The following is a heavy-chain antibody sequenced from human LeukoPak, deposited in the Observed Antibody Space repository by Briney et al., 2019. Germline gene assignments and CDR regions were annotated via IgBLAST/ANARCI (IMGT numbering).Heavy chain of an antibody. Sequence: ASVKVSCKASGYTFTSYDINWVRQATGQGLEWMGWMNPNSGNTGYAQKFQGRVTMTRNTSISTAYMELSSLRSEDTAVYYCARGPLGYCSSTSCYHIRNWFDPWGQGTLVTVSS. D-gene: IGHD2-2*01. CDR1: GYTFTSYD. CDR2: MNPNSGNT. CDR3: ARGPLGYCSSTSCYHIRNWFDP. J-gene: IGHJ5*02. V-gene: IGHV1-8*01.